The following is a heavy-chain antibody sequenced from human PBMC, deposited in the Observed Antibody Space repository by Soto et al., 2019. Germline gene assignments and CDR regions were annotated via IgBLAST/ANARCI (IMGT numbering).Heavy chain of an antibody. CDR2: ISTGGTYL. D-gene: IGHD2-2*01. V-gene: IGHV3-21*03. Sequence: WVCQAPGKGLEWVSYISTGGTYLEYAHSVKGRFTISRDDAADSVFLQMNSLKGDDTAVYYCVKGGEDITSPYGMDVWGQGTTVTVSS. J-gene: IGHJ6*02. CDR3: VKGGEDITSPYGMDV.